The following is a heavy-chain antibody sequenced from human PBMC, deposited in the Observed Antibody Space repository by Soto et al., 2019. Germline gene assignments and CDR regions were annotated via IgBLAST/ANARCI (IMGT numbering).Heavy chain of an antibody. J-gene: IGHJ5*02. CDR3: ASISSWNWFDP. D-gene: IGHD6-13*01. V-gene: IGHV4-39*01. CDR2: IYYSGST. CDR1: GGSVSSSSYY. Sequence: PSETLSLTCTVSGGSVSSSSYYWGWIRQPPGKGLEWIGSIYYSGSTYYKTSLKSRVTISVDTSKNHFSLKLSSVTAADTAVYYCASISSWNWFDPWGQGTLVTVSS.